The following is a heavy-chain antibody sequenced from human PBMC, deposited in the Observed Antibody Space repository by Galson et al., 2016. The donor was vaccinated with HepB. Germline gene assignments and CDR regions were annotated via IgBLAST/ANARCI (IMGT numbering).Heavy chain of an antibody. CDR3: AKAWQQLVPDLDY. CDR2: ISFDGNNK. CDR1: GFSFRTYG. D-gene: IGHD6-13*01. V-gene: IGHV3-30*18. Sequence: SLRLSCAASGFSFRTYGMHWVRQAPGKGLEWVAVISFDGNNKFYADSVKGRFTISRDNSKNTLYLQVNSLRTEDTAVYYCAKAWQQLVPDLDYWGQGTPVTFSS. J-gene: IGHJ4*02.